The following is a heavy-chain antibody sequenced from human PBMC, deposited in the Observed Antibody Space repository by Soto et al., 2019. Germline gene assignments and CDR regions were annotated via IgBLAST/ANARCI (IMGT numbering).Heavy chain of an antibody. CDR1: GFTFSSYS. CDR2: ISSSSSYI. D-gene: IGHD6-19*01. Sequence: EVQQVESGGGLVKPGGSLRLSCAASGFTFSSYSMNWVRQAPGKGLEWVSSISSSSSYIYYADSVKGRFTISRDNAKNSLYLQMNSLRAEDTAVYYCASFFGSGWNLQYYYYGMDVWGQGTTVTVSS. V-gene: IGHV3-21*01. J-gene: IGHJ6*02. CDR3: ASFFGSGWNLQYYYYGMDV.